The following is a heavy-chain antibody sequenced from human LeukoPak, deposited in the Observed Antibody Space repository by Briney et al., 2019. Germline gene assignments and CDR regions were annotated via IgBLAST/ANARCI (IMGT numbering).Heavy chain of an antibody. D-gene: IGHD5-24*01. CDR2: IQYDGIAQ. V-gene: IGHV3-30*02. CDR1: RFTFGYSG. Sequence: GGSLRLSCAASSAFRFTFGYSGFHWVRQAPGKGLEWLTFIQYDGIAQYFADSVKGRLTVSRDNSKNTLYLHMNSLRADDTAVYYCAKSPGSDGWYLHYWGQGTLVTVSS. CDR3: AKSPGSDGWYLHY. J-gene: IGHJ4*02.